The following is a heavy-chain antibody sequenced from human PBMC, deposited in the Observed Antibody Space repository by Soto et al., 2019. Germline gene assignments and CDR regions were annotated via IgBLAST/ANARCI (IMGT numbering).Heavy chain of an antibody. CDR1: GGSISSSAYY. Sequence: QLQLQESGPGLVKPSETLSLTCTVSGGSISSSAYYWGWIRQPPGKGLEWIGSFYYSGSTYYNPSLKSRVTIAVDTSKNQFSLKLSSVTAADTAVYYCARRRTFNANRGYYGMDVWGQGTTVTVSS. V-gene: IGHV4-39*01. J-gene: IGHJ6*02. CDR3: ARRRTFNANRGYYGMDV. D-gene: IGHD3-10*01. CDR2: FYYSGST.